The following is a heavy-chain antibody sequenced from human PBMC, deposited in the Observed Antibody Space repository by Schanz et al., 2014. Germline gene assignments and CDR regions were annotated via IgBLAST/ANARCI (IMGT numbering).Heavy chain of an antibody. Sequence: QVQLVESGGGVVQPGRSLRLSCAGSGFSFSDYGMHWVRQAPGRGLEWVAVISYHGSERYYADSVKGRFTISRDNSKNTVYLQMSSLRAEDTAVYYCAKDLAAVGVFDTWGQGTLVTVSS. J-gene: IGHJ4*02. D-gene: IGHD6-13*01. CDR2: ISYHGSER. CDR3: AKDLAAVGVFDT. V-gene: IGHV3-30*18. CDR1: GFSFSDYG.